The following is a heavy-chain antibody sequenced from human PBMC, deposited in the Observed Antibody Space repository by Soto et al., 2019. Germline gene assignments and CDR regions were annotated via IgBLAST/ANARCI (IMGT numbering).Heavy chain of an antibody. V-gene: IGHV4-59*01. Sequence: QVQLQESGPGLVKPSETLSLTCTVSGGSISSYYWSWIRQPPGKGLEWIGYIHYSGSTNYNPSFKSRVTLSVDTSKNQFSPKLSSVTAADTAVYYCARFKRSADGIDYWGQGTLVTVSS. J-gene: IGHJ4*02. CDR1: GGSISSYY. D-gene: IGHD6-19*01. CDR2: IHYSGST. CDR3: ARFKRSADGIDY.